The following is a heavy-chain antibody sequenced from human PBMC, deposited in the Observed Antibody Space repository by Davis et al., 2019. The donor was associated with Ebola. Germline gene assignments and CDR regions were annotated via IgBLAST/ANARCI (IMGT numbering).Heavy chain of an antibody. J-gene: IGHJ4*02. D-gene: IGHD6-19*01. CDR3: ARTTRGSGWFLDY. CDR1: GGSFSGYY. V-gene: IGHV4-34*12. CDR2: SIDSGST. Sequence: ETLSLTCAVYGGSFSGYYWSWIRQSPGKGVEWIGESIDSGSTNYNPSLKSRVTISVDRSKNQFSLKLTSVTAADTAVYYCARTTRGSGWFLDYWGQGTLVTVSS.